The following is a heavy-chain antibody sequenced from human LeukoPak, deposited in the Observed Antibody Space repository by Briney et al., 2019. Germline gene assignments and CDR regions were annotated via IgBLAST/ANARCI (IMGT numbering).Heavy chain of an antibody. Sequence: SETLSLTCSVSGFSISIPYYWGWIRQPPGEGLEWIGNSLHGGNTFYNPSLRGRLTISLDTSKNQVSMKLSSVTAADTAVYYCAMITVTTGIDSWGQGTLVTVSS. CDR2: SLHGGNT. CDR1: GFSISIPYY. J-gene: IGHJ4*02. CDR3: AMITVTTGIDS. V-gene: IGHV4-38-2*02. D-gene: IGHD4-17*01.